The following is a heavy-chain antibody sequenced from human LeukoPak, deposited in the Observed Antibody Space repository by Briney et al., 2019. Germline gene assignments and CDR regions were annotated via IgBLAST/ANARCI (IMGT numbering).Heavy chain of an antibody. D-gene: IGHD6-6*01. CDR1: GFTFSSYS. CDR2: ISSSSSYI. J-gene: IGHJ6*03. V-gene: IGHV3-21*01. CDR3: ASNPVGAARLWYYYYMDV. Sequence: PGGSLRLSCAASGFTFSSYSMNWVRQAPGKGLEWVSSISSSSSYIYYADSVKGRLTISRDNAKNSLYLQMNSLRAEDTAVYYCASNPVGAARLWYYYYMDVWGKGTTVTVSS.